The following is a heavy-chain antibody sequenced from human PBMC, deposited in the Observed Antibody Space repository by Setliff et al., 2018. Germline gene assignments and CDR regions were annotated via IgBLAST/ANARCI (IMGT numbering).Heavy chain of an antibody. J-gene: IGHJ5*02. CDR1: GFSFSSYG. D-gene: IGHD3-3*01. CDR2: ISSSSSTI. CDR3: AKDFWSGYVSYLDP. Sequence: ETLSLSCAASGFSFSSYGMNWVRQAPEKGLEWVSYISSSSSTIYYADSVKGRFTISRDNAKNSLYLQMSDLRAEDTAVYYCAKDFWSGYVSYLDPWGQGTLVTVSS. V-gene: IGHV3-48*01.